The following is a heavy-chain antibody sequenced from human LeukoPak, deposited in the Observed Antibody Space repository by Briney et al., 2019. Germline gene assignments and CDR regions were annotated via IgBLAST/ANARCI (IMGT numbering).Heavy chain of an antibody. D-gene: IGHD2-8*01. CDR1: GYTFTGYY. CDR2: INPNSGGT. J-gene: IGHJ4*02. CDR3: ARVTKPTYYFDY. V-gene: IGHV1-2*02. Sequence: ASVKVSCKASGYTFTGYYMHWVRQAPGQGLEWMGWINPNSGGTNYAQKFQGRVTMTRNTSISTAYMELSRLISDDTAVYYCARVTKPTYYFDYWGQGTLVTVSS.